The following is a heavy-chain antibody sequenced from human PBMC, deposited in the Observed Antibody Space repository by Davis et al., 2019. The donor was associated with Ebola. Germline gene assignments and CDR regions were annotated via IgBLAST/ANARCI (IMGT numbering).Heavy chain of an antibody. CDR3: ARDGAYDFWSGRPGVIDY. J-gene: IGHJ4*02. CDR1: GYTFTSYY. CDR2: INPSGGST. V-gene: IGHV1-46*03. Sequence: ASVKVSCKASGYTFTSYYMHWVRQAPGQGLEWMGIINPSGGSTSYAQKFQGRVTMTRDTSTSTVYMELSSLRSEDTAVYYCARDGAYDFWSGRPGVIDYWGQGTLVTVSS. D-gene: IGHD3-3*01.